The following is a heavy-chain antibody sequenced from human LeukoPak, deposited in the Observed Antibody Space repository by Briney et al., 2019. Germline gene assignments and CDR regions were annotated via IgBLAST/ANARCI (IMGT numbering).Heavy chain of an antibody. Sequence: PSETLSLTCSVSGGSISGYYWNWIRQPPGRGLEWIGYIHYSGSTDYNPPLKSRVTISVDTSKNQFSLRLSSVTAADTAVYYCARLIHGRVVTAIEQWGQGVLVTVSS. CDR2: IHYSGST. CDR1: GGSISGYY. J-gene: IGHJ4*02. D-gene: IGHD2-21*02. V-gene: IGHV4-59*01. CDR3: ARLIHGRVVTAIEQ.